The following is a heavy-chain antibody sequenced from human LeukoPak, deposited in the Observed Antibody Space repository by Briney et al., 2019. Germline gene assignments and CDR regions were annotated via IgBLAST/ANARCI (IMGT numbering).Heavy chain of an antibody. D-gene: IGHD6-13*01. V-gene: IGHV3-23*01. Sequence: GGSLRLSCAASGSTFSSYAMSWVRQAPGEGLEWVSGISGGGETTYYADSVKGRFTISRDNSKNTLYLQMNSLRAEDTAVYYCAKQLTAGGYYFDYWGQGTLSPSPQ. CDR1: GSTFSSYA. CDR3: AKQLTAGGYYFDY. CDR2: ISGGGETT. J-gene: IGHJ4*02.